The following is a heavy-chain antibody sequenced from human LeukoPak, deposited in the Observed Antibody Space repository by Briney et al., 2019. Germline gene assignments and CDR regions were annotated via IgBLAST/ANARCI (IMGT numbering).Heavy chain of an antibody. V-gene: IGHV3-7*03. CDR2: IKQDGSEK. Sequence: PGGSLRLSCAASGFTFSSYCMSWVRQAPGKGLEWVANIKQDGSEKYYVDSVKGRFTISRDNAKNSLYLQMNSLRAEDTAVYYCATSGTWYKQYYFDYWGQGSLVTVSS. CDR3: ATSGTWYKQYYFDY. J-gene: IGHJ4*02. D-gene: IGHD6-13*01. CDR1: GFTFSSYC.